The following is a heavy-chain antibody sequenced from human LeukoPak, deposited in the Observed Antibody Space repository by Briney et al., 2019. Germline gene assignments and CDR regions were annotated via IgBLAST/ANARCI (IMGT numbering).Heavy chain of an antibody. Sequence: PGGSLRLSCAASGFTFSSYSMNWVRQAPGKGLEWVAVISYDGSNKYYADSVKGRFTISRDNSKNTLYLQMNSLRAEDTAVYYCARVGMRGIAVAPGDYWGQGTLVTVSS. CDR2: ISYDGSNK. D-gene: IGHD6-19*01. V-gene: IGHV3-30*03. J-gene: IGHJ4*02. CDR1: GFTFSSYS. CDR3: ARVGMRGIAVAPGDY.